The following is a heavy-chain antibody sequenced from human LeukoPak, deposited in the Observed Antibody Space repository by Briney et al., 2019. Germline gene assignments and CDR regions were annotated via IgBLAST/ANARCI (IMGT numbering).Heavy chain of an antibody. CDR3: ARSAWIQLWLPFDY. CDR2: ISYDGSNK. CDR1: GFTFSSYA. D-gene: IGHD5-18*01. J-gene: IGHJ4*02. Sequence: GGSLRLSCAASGFTFSSYAMHWVRQAPGKGLEWVAVISYDGSNKYYADSVKGRFTISRDNSKNTLYLQMNSLRAEDTAVYYCARSAWIQLWLPFDYWGQGTLVTVPS. V-gene: IGHV3-30-3*01.